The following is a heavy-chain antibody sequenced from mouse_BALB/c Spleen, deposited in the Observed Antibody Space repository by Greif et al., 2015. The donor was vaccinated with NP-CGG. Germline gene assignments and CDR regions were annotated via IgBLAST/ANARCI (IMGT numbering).Heavy chain of an antibody. CDR1: GFTFSSYA. D-gene: IGHD4-1*01. J-gene: IGHJ4*01. CDR2: ISSGGSYT. V-gene: IGHV5-9-4*01. Sequence: EVKLVESGGGLVKPGGSLKLSCAASGFTFSSYAMSWVRQSPEKRLEWVAEISSGGSYTYYPDTVTGRFTISRDNAKNTLYLEMSSLRSEETAMYYCATGYYAMDYWGQGTSVTVAS. CDR3: ATGYYAMDY.